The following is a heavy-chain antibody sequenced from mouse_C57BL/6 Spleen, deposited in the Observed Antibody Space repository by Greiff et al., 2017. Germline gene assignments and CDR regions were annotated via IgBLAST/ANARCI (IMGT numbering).Heavy chain of an antibody. V-gene: IGHV1-82*01. CDR3: ARDYYGSSYGYWYFDV. D-gene: IGHD1-1*01. CDR1: GYAFSSSW. Sequence: VKLVESGPELVKPGASVKISCKASGYAFSSSWMNWVKQRPGQGLEWIGRIYPGDGDTNYNGKFKGKATLTADKSSSTAYMQLSSLTSEDSAVYFCARDYYGSSYGYWYFDVWGTGTTVTVSS. J-gene: IGHJ1*03. CDR2: IYPGDGDT.